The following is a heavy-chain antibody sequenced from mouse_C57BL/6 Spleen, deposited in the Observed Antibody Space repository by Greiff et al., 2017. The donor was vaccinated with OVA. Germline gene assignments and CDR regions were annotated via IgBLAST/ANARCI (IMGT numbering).Heavy chain of an antibody. J-gene: IGHJ1*03. CDR3: ARSDGYHWYFDV. V-gene: IGHV1-52*01. Sequence: QVQLQQPGAELVRPGSSVKLSCKASGYTFTSYWMHWVKQRPIQGLEWIGTIDPSDSENNYTQKFTDKATLNADKYSNPAYMQICRLTSEDCAVYDSARSDGYHWYFDVWGTGTTVTVSS. CDR1: GYTFTSYW. D-gene: IGHD2-3*01. CDR2: IDPSDSEN.